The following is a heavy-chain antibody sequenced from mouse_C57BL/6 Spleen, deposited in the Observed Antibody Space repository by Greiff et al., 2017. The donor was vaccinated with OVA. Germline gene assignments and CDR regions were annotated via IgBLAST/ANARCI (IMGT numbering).Heavy chain of an antibody. D-gene: IGHD2-5*01. CDR1: GYTFTSYW. V-gene: IGHV1-52*01. CDR2: IDPSDSET. CDR3: AREGVSNSLDY. Sequence: QVQLQQPGAELVRPGSSVKLSCKASGYTFTSYWMHWVKQRPIQGLEWIGNIDPSDSETHSNQKFKDKATLTVDKSSITAYMQLSSLTSEDSSVYFCAREGVSNSLDYWGQGTSVTVSS. J-gene: IGHJ4*01.